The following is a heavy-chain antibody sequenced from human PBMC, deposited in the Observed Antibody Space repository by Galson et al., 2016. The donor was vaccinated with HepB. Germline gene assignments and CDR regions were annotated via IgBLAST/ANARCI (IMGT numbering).Heavy chain of an antibody. CDR3: ARDPVRFSGYDPRYYFDF. CDR1: GFTFSDYY. CDR2: ISSSGQAI. V-gene: IGHV3-11*01. Sequence: SLRLSCAASGFTFSDYYMSWVRQAPGKGLEWVSYISSSGQAIYYADSVKGRFTISRDNVKNSLYLQMNSLGADDTAVYYCARDPVRFSGYDPRYYFDFWGQGTLVTVSS. J-gene: IGHJ4*02. D-gene: IGHD5-12*01.